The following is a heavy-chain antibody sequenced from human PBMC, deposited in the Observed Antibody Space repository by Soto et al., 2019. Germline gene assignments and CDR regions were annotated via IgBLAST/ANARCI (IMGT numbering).Heavy chain of an antibody. CDR2: ISGSGGST. CDR3: AKARLGRTGYWLDP. Sequence: PGGSLRLSCAASGFTFSSYAMSWVRQAPGKGLEWVSAISGSGGSTYYADSVKGRFTISRDNSKNTLHLQMNSLGAEATAVYYCAKARLGRTGYWLDPCGQRSLVSVSS. CDR1: GFTFSSYA. D-gene: IGHD2-21*01. J-gene: IGHJ5*02. V-gene: IGHV3-23*01.